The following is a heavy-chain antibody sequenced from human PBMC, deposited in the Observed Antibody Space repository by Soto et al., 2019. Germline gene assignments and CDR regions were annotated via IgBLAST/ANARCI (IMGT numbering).Heavy chain of an antibody. J-gene: IGHJ4*02. Sequence: SVKVSCKASGGTFSSYAISWVRQAPGQGLEWMGGIIPIFGTANYAQKFQGRVTITADESTSTAYMELSSLRSEDTAVYYCARVKSRIVGALDYWGQGTLVTVSS. CDR3: ARVKSRIVGALDY. V-gene: IGHV1-69*13. D-gene: IGHD1-26*01. CDR2: IIPIFGTA. CDR1: GGTFSSYA.